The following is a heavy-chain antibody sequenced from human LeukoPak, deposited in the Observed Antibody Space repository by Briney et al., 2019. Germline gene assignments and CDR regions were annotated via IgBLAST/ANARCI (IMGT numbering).Heavy chain of an antibody. J-gene: IGHJ5*02. Sequence: SETLSLTCTVSGGSIGSYYWSWIRQPAGKGLEWIGRIYNSGSTTCNPSLKSRVTISVDTSKNQFSLKLSSVTAADTAVYYCARRKGGLYGSGSYYGGWFDPWGQGTLVTVSS. V-gene: IGHV4-4*07. D-gene: IGHD3-10*01. CDR2: IYNSGST. CDR3: ARRKGGLYGSGSYYGGWFDP. CDR1: GGSIGSYY.